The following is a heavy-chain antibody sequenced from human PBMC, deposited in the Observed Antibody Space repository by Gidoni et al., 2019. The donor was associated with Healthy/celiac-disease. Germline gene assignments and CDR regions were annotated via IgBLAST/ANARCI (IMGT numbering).Heavy chain of an antibody. D-gene: IGHD5-18*01. Sequence: QVQLVESGGGAVQPGRSLRLSCAASGLTYSSYAMHWVRQATGKGLEWVTVISYDGSNKYYADSVKGRFTISRDNSKNTLYLQMNSLRAEDTAVYYCASRIQLWLGVIDYWGQGTLVTVSS. CDR2: ISYDGSNK. J-gene: IGHJ4*02. CDR3: ASRIQLWLGVIDY. V-gene: IGHV3-30-3*01. CDR1: GLTYSSYA.